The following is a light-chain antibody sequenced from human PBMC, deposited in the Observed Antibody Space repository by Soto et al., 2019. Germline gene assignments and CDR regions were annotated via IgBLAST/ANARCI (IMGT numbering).Light chain of an antibody. CDR2: GNG. V-gene: IGLV1-40*01. J-gene: IGLJ2*01. CDR3: QSYDSSLSGHVV. CDR1: RSNIGTGYD. Sequence: QSVLTQPPSVSGAPGQRVTISCTGSRSNIGTGYDVHWYQQLPGTAPKLLIYGNGNRPSGVPDRFSGSKSGTSASLAITGLQAEDEADYYCQSYDSSLSGHVVFGGGTKVTVL.